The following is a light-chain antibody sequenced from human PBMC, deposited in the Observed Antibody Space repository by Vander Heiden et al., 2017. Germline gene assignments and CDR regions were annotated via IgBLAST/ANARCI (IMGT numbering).Light chain of an antibody. V-gene: IGLV4-69*01. CDR3: QTWGTGLYVV. J-gene: IGLJ2*01. CDR1: SGHSSYA. Sequence: QLVLTQSPSASASLGASVKLTCTLRSGHSSYAISWHPQQPEKGPRYLMKLNSDGSHSKGDAIPDRFSGSSSGAERYLTISSLQSEDEADYYGQTWGTGLYVVFGGGTKLTVL. CDR2: LNSDGSH.